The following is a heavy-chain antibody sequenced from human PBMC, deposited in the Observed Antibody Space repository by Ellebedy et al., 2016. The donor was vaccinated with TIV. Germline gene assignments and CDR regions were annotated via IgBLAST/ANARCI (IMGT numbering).Heavy chain of an antibody. V-gene: IGHV4-59*01. CDR2: IYYSGST. J-gene: IGHJ4*02. CDR1: GGSLSTYY. CDR3: ARVGYTYGWDPIDY. D-gene: IGHD5-18*01. Sequence: MPSETLSLTCTVSGGSLSTYYWSWIRQPPGKGLEWIGHIYYSGSTPYNPSLKSRVTISIDTSKNQFSLKLTSVTAADTAVYYCARVGYTYGWDPIDYWGRGTLVTVSS.